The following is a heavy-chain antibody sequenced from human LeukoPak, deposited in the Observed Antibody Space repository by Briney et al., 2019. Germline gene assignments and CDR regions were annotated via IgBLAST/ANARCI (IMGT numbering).Heavy chain of an antibody. V-gene: IGHV4-34*01. J-gene: IGHJ5*02. D-gene: IGHD3-10*01. CDR1: GGSFSGYC. CDR3: ARVFGGVSDP. Sequence: SETLSLTCAVSGGSFSGYCWSWIRQPPGKGLEWIGEINHSGSTNYNPSLKSRVTISVDTSKNQFSLKLSSVTAADTAVYYCARVFGGVSDPWGQGTLVTVSS. CDR2: INHSGST.